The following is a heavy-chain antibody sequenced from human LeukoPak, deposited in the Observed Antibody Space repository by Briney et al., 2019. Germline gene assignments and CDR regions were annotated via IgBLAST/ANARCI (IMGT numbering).Heavy chain of an antibody. CDR3: ARAVVVVSTAIRDYYYYSYMDV. CDR1: GYTFTTYG. Sequence: ASVKVSCKASGYTFTTYGISWVRQAPGQGLEWMGWVSTYGGNTNYAQNLQGRVTMTTDTFTSTAYMELRSLRSVDTAVYYCARAVVVVSTAIRDYYYYSYMDVWGKGTTVTVSS. CDR2: VSTYGGNT. J-gene: IGHJ6*03. V-gene: IGHV1-18*01. D-gene: IGHD2-2*01.